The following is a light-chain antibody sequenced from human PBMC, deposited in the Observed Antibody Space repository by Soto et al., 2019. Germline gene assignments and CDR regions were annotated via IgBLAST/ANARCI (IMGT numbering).Light chain of an antibody. CDR2: GAS. V-gene: IGKV3-15*01. Sequence: DILMTRSPVTLSVSPGERATLSCRASQSVYSNLAWYQQKPGQAPRLLISGASARDSGIPARFSGSGSGTECTLTISRLQSEDFAVYYGQQYNNWPLTFGGGTKVDIK. CDR1: QSVYSN. J-gene: IGKJ4*01. CDR3: QQYNNWPLT.